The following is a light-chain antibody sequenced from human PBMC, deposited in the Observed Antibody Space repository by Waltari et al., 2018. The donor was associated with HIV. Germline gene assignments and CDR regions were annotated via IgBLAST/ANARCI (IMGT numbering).Light chain of an antibody. CDR3: AAWDARLNEHL. V-gene: IGLV1-44*01. CDR2: GDN. J-gene: IGLJ1*01. CDR1: DSNVRSGV. Sequence: QPVLTQPHSASGPAGPRGIISCSAIDSNVRSGVVNWYQQLPGTAPKPLSYGDNQRPSGVPDRFSGSKSGASASLAISDLQSEDEAEYYCAAWDARLNEHLFGTGTKVTVL.